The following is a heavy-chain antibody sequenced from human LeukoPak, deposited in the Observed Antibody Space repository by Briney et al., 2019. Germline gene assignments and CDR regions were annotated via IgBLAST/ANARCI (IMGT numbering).Heavy chain of an antibody. CDR1: GFTFSSYW. CDR2: INSDGSST. CDR3: ATLAYCGGDCYRPL. D-gene: IGHD2-21*02. V-gene: IGHV3-74*01. Sequence: GGSLRLSCAASGFTFSSYWMHWVRQAPGKGLVWVSRINSDGSSTSYADSVKGRFTISRDNAKNTLYLQINSLRAEDTAVYYCATLAYCGGDCYRPLWGQGTLVTVSS. J-gene: IGHJ4*02.